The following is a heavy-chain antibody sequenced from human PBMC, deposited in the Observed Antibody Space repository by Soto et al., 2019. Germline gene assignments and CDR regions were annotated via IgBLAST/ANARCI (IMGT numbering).Heavy chain of an antibody. D-gene: IGHD5-12*01. J-gene: IGHJ4*02. Sequence: EVQVVESGGGLIQPGGSLRLSCEVSGLSVTANYMSWVRQAPGKGLEWVSVIYSGGSTYYIDSVKGRFSISRDISKNTLYLKMNSLRAEDTAVYYCHGYGYWGQGTLVTVSS. CDR1: GLSVTANY. CDR3: HGYGY. CDR2: IYSGGST. V-gene: IGHV3-53*01.